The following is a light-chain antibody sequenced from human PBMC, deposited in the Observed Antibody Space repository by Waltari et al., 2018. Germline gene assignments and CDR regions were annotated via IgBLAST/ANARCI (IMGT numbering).Light chain of an antibody. Sequence: HSALTQSASVSGSPGQSITISCTGTSSDIGSYNLVSWYQHYPGKAPRLMIFEGTKRPSGLSNRFPGSKAGNTASLTISGLQAEDEADYYCCSYAGSNTVIFGGGTKLTVL. CDR3: CSYAGSNTVI. CDR2: EGT. V-gene: IGLV2-23*01. CDR1: SSDIGSYNL. J-gene: IGLJ2*01.